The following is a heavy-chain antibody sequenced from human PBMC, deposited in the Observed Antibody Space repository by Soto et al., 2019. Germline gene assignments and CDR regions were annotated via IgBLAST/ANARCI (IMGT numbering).Heavy chain of an antibody. CDR1: GFSFSNYW. V-gene: IGHV3-74*01. J-gene: IGHJ4*02. CDR2: IKTDGSST. D-gene: IGHD5-18*01. CDR3: AKREGNTYGLFH. Sequence: EVQLVESGGGLVQPGGSLRLSCAASGFSFSNYWIHWVRQATGKGLVWVSRIKTDGSSTDYAASVTGRFTISRDNGKNTLYLQMNSLTAEDTAVYYCAKREGNTYGLFHWGQGTLVTVSS.